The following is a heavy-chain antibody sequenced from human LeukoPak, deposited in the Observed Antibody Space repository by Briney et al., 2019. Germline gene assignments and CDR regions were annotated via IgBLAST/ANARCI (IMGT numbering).Heavy chain of an antibody. J-gene: IGHJ4*02. Sequence: PGGSLRLSCVTSGFTFSSYWMSWVRQAPGKGLEWVANIKQDGGEIYYVDSVKGRFTISRDNAKNSLYLQMNSLRPEDTAVYYCAKSIPTIAVAVSTRQWGQGTLVTVSS. D-gene: IGHD6-19*01. CDR2: IKQDGGEI. CDR3: AKSIPTIAVAVSTRQ. V-gene: IGHV3-7*01. CDR1: GFTFSSYW.